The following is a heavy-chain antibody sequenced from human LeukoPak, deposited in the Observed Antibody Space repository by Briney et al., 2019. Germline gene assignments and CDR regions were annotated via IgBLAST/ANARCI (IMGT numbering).Heavy chain of an antibody. D-gene: IGHD2-15*01. CDR2: IYPGDSDT. CDR3: AVRRSLYCSGGSCYDAFDI. Sequence: GESLQIYCKGSGYSFTSYWIGWVRQMPGKGLEWMGIIYPGDSDTRYSPSFQGQVTISADKSISTAYLQWSSLKASDTAMYYCAVRRSLYCSGGSCYDAFDIWGQGTMVTVSS. CDR1: GYSFTSYW. V-gene: IGHV5-51*01. J-gene: IGHJ3*02.